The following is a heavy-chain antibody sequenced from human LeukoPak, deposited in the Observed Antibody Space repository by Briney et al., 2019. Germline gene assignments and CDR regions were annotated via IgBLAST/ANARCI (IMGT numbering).Heavy chain of an antibody. CDR3: AKDRYGGNSYFDY. CDR2: ISYDGSNK. J-gene: IGHJ4*02. D-gene: IGHD4-23*01. CDR1: GFTFSSYG. V-gene: IGHV3-30*18. Sequence: GGSLTVSCAASGFTFSSYGMHWVRQAPGKGLEWVAVISYDGSNKYYADSVKGRFTISRDNSKNTLYLQMNSLRAEDTAVYYCAKDRYGGNSYFDYWGQGPLVIV.